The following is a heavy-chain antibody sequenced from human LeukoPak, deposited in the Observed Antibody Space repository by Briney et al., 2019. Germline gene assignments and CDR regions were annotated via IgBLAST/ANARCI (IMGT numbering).Heavy chain of an antibody. CDR2: IQSKTGGGTT. V-gene: IGHV3-15*01. CDR1: GFTFSNTW. D-gene: IGHD3-10*01. Sequence: GGSLRPSCAASGFTFSNTWMNRVRQAPGKGLEWVGRIQSKTGGGTTEYAAPVKGRFTISRDDSKTTLYLQMNSLKTEDTAVYYCATLTVRGVINIWGQGTLVTVSS. J-gene: IGHJ4*02. CDR3: ATLTVRGVINI.